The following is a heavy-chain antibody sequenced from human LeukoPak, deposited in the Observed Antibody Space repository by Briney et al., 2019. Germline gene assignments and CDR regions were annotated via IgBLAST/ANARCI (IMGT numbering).Heavy chain of an antibody. V-gene: IGHV3-30*02. J-gene: IGHJ6*03. D-gene: IGHD2-2*01. CDR3: AKTAMPLYYYYYMDV. Sequence: GGSLRLSCAASGFTFSSYGMHWVRQAPGKGLEWVAFIRYDGSNKYYADSVKGRFTISRDNSKNSLYLQMNSLRTEDTALYYCAKTAMPLYYYYYMDVWGKGTTVTVSS. CDR1: GFTFSSYG. CDR2: IRYDGSNK.